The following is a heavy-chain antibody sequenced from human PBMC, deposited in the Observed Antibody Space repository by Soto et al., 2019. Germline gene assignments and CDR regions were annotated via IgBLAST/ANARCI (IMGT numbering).Heavy chain of an antibody. Sequence: QVRLQESGPGLVKPSQTLSLTCTVSRGSVSSGGYYWSWIRQHPGKGLEWIGYIYYNGITDYNPSLKSRLIISVDTSKNQFSLILSSVTAADTAVYYCARARFYGSERTVFDFWGQGTLVTVSS. V-gene: IGHV4-31*03. D-gene: IGHD3-10*01. CDR2: IYYNGIT. CDR1: RGSVSSGGYY. CDR3: ARARFYGSERTVFDF. J-gene: IGHJ4*02.